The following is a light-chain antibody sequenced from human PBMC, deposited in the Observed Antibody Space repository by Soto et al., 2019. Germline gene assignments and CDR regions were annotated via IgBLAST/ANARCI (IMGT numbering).Light chain of an antibody. J-gene: IGKJ4*01. V-gene: IGKV1-27*01. CDR3: QKYDSGPLT. Sequence: DIQMTQSPSSLSASVGDRVTITCRASQDIGPYLAWYQQKSGRVPELLIYSASTLQSGVPSRFSGSGSRADFSLTIGGLQPEDAATYYCQKYDSGPLTFGGGTKVEI. CDR1: QDIGPY. CDR2: SAS.